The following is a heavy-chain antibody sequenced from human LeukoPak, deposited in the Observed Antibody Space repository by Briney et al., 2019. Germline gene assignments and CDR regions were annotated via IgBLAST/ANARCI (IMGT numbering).Heavy chain of an antibody. D-gene: IGHD4-17*01. J-gene: IGHJ6*02. Sequence: PGGSLRLSCAASGFTFSSYAMSWVRQAPGKGLEWVSAISGSGGSTYYADSVKGRFTISRDNSKNTLYLQMNSLRAEDTAVYYCAKGMTTSGYYYYGMDVWGQGTTVTVSS. CDR2: ISGSGGST. CDR1: GFTFSSYA. V-gene: IGHV3-23*01. CDR3: AKGMTTSGYYYYGMDV.